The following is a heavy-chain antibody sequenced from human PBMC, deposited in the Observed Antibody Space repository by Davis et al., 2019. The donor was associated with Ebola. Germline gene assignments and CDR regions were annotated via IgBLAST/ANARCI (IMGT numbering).Heavy chain of an antibody. CDR3: ASPRLTTVEPRTGTDY. V-gene: IGHV3-30-3*01. Sequence: PGGSLRLSCAASGFTFSSYAMHWVRQAPGKGLEWVAVISYDGSNKYYADSVKGRFTISRDNSKNTLYLQMNSLRAEDTAVYYCASPRLTTVEPRTGTDYWGQGTLVTVSS. D-gene: IGHD4-23*01. J-gene: IGHJ4*02. CDR2: ISYDGSNK. CDR1: GFTFSSYA.